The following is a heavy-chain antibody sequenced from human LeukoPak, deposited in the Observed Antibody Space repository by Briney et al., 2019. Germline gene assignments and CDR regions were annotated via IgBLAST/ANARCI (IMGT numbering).Heavy chain of an antibody. CDR1: GGSISSYS. Sequence: SETLSLTCTVSGGSISSYSWNWIRQSAGKGLEWIGYIYYSGANIYNSSLKSRVTILVDTSKNQFSLKLSSVTAADTAVYYCARHIRGAAGNWFDPWGQGILVTVSS. D-gene: IGHD3-3*02. V-gene: IGHV4-59*08. CDR2: IYYSGAN. CDR3: ARHIRGAAGNWFDP. J-gene: IGHJ5*02.